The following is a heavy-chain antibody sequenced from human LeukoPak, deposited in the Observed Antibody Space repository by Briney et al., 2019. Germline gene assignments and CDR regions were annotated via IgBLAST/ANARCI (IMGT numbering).Heavy chain of an antibody. CDR3: AVGITMVRGVDDY. Sequence: PGGSLRLSCAASGFTFSSYAMSWVRQAPGKGLEWVSAISGSGGSTYYADSVMGRFTISRDNSKNTLYLQMNSLRAEDTAVYYCAVGITMVRGVDDYWGQGTLVTVSS. D-gene: IGHD3-10*01. CDR2: ISGSGGST. J-gene: IGHJ4*02. V-gene: IGHV3-23*01. CDR1: GFTFSSYA.